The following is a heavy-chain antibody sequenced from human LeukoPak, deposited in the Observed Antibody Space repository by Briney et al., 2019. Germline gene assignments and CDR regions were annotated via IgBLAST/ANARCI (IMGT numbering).Heavy chain of an antibody. CDR1: GFTFSSYA. Sequence: TEGSLRLSCAASGFTFSSYAMSWVRQAPGKGLEWVSAISGSGGSTYYADSVKGRFTTSRDNSKNTLYLQMNSLRAEDTAVYYCAKAGMIVARGYFDYWGQGTLVTVSS. J-gene: IGHJ4*02. D-gene: IGHD3-22*01. CDR2: ISGSGGST. CDR3: AKAGMIVARGYFDY. V-gene: IGHV3-23*01.